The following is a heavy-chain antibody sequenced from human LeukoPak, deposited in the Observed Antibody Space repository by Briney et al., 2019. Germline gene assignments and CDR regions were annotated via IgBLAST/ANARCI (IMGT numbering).Heavy chain of an antibody. J-gene: IGHJ2*01. Sequence: PSETLSLTCVVYGGSFSGYYWSWIRQPPGKGLEWIGEINQSGSTNYSPSLKSRVTISVDTSKNQFSLKLSSVTAADTAVYYCAGGPYSSSWRNFYWYFDLWGRGTLVTVSS. CDR1: GGSFSGYY. CDR2: INQSGST. CDR3: AGGPYSSSWRNFYWYFDL. V-gene: IGHV4-34*01. D-gene: IGHD6-13*01.